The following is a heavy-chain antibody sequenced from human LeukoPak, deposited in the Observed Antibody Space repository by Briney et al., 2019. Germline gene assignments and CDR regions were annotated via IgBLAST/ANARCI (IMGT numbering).Heavy chain of an antibody. CDR2: INHSGST. CDR3: ARSIAARLWRFAIDY. V-gene: IGHV4-34*01. J-gene: IGHJ4*02. D-gene: IGHD6-6*01. CDR1: GGSFSGYY. Sequence: SETLSLTCAVYGGSFSGYYWSWIRQPPGKGLEWIGEINHSGSTNYNPSLKSRVTISEDKSKNQFSLKLSSVTAADTAVYYCARSIAARLWRFAIDYWGQGTLVTVSS.